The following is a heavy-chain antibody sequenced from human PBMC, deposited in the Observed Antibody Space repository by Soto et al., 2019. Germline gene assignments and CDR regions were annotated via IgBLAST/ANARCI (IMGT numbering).Heavy chain of an antibody. V-gene: IGHV4-59*01. CDR3: ARDPGEYYYYYGMDV. CDR1: GGSISNYY. CDR2: IYYSGST. D-gene: IGHD7-27*01. Sequence: PSETLSLTCTVSGGSISNYYWTWIRQPPGKGLEWIGYIYYSGSTNYNPSLKSRVTISVDTSKNQFSLKLSSVTAADTAVYYCARDPGEYYYYYGMDVWGQGTTVTVSS. J-gene: IGHJ6*02.